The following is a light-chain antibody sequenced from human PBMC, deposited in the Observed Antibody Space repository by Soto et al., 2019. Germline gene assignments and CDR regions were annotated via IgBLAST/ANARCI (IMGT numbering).Light chain of an antibody. Sequence: HSALTQPPSASGFPGASVTISCTGTSSDVGYYDYVSWHQQHPGKAPKLVIYEVTKRPSGVRDRVSASKSGNTASLTVSGLRAADEADYYCSSCAGSNNFVFGSGTKVTGL. V-gene: IGLV2-8*01. CDR1: SSDVGYYDY. CDR2: EVT. J-gene: IGLJ1*01. CDR3: SSCAGSNNFV.